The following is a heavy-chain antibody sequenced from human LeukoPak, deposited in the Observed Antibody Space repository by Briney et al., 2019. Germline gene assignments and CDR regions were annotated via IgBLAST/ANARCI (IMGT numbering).Heavy chain of an antibody. CDR3: AKKGLVGTTDLRAFDY. D-gene: IGHD1-26*01. V-gene: IGHV3-48*01. J-gene: IGHJ4*02. CDR2: ISINTRTT. Sequence: PGGSLRLSCAASGFTFSNYGMNWLRQAPGKGLEWVSYISINTRTTYYADSVKGRFTISRDNAKNSLYLQMNSLRVEDTAVYYCAKKGLVGTTDLRAFDYWGQGALVTVSS. CDR1: GFTFSNYG.